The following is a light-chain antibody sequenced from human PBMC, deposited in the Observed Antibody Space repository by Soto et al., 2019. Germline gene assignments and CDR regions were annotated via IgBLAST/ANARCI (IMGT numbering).Light chain of an antibody. Sequence: EIVMTQSPATLSVSPGERATLSCRASQSVSSNLAWYQQKPGQAPRLLIYAASTRATGIPARISGSGYGTEFTLTISSLQSEDFSVYYCQQYNNWLLFTFGPGTKVDIK. CDR1: QSVSSN. CDR3: QQYNNWLLFT. CDR2: AAS. V-gene: IGKV3-15*01. J-gene: IGKJ3*01.